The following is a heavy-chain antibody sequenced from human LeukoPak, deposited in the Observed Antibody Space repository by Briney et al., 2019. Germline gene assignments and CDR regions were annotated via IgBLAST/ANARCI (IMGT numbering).Heavy chain of an antibody. CDR1: GGSISSGSYY. CDR3: ARDTDAHYYDNYVDY. CDR2: IYTSGST. V-gene: IGHV4-61*02. J-gene: IGHJ4*02. D-gene: IGHD3-22*01. Sequence: TSETLSLTCTVSGGSISSGSYYWSWIRQPAGKGLEWIGRIYTSGSTNYNPSLKSRVTISVDTSKNQFSLKLSSVTAADTAVYYCARDTDAHYYDNYVDYWGQGTLVTVSS.